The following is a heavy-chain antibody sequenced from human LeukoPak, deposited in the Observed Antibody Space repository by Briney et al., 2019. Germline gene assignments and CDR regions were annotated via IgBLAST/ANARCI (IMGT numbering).Heavy chain of an antibody. D-gene: IGHD3-3*01. J-gene: IGHJ5*02. CDR2: IYYSGNT. Sequence: PSETLSLTCIVSGGSISSYYWSWIRQPPGKGLEWIGYIYYSGNTNYNPSLKSRVTISVDMSKNQFSLKLSSVTAADTAVYYCARHKRYYDFGRFDPWGQGTLVTVSS. CDR3: ARHKRYYDFGRFDP. V-gene: IGHV4-59*08. CDR1: GGSISSYY.